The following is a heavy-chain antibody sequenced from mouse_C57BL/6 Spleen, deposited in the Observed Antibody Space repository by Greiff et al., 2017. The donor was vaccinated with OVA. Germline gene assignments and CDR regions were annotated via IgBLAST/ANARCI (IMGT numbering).Heavy chain of an antibody. CDR1: GFNIKDYY. Sequence: EVKLMESGAELVKPGASVKLSCTASGFNIKDYYMHLVKQRTEQGLEWIGRIDPEDGETKYAPKLQGKATITADTSSNTAYLQLSSLTSDDTAVYYCAPYYYGSPWFAYWGQGTLVTVSA. J-gene: IGHJ3*01. CDR2: IDPEDGET. CDR3: APYYYGSPWFAY. V-gene: IGHV14-2*01. D-gene: IGHD1-1*01.